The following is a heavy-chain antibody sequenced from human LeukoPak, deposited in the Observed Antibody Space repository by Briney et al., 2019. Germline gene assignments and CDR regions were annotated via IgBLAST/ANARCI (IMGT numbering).Heavy chain of an antibody. CDR1: GGTSSSYA. CDR2: IIPIFGTA. D-gene: IGHD3-10*01. Sequence: SVKASSKASGGTSSSYAISWVRQAPRQGLGWMGRIIPIFGTADYAQKSQGRVTNTKNESTSTAYLELSRLPPQDTAGNSCARSYYYGSGHFDYWGQGAVVTVSS. J-gene: IGHJ4*02. V-gene: IGHV1-69*05. CDR3: ARSYYYGSGHFDY.